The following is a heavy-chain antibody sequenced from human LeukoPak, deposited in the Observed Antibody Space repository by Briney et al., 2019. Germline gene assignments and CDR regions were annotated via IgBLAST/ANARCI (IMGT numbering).Heavy chain of an antibody. V-gene: IGHV3-30*18. D-gene: IGHD6-25*01. J-gene: IGHJ5*02. CDR1: GFTFSSYG. Sequence: PGGSLRLSCAASGFTFSSYGMHWVRQAPGKGLEWVAVISYDGSNKYYADSVKGRFTISRDNSKNTLYLQMNSLRAKDTAVYYCAKARIAAGNNWFDPWGQGTLVTVSS. CDR3: AKARIAAGNNWFDP. CDR2: ISYDGSNK.